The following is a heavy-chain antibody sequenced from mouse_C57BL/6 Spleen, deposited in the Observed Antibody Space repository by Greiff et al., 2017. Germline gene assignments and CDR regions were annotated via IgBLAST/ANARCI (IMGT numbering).Heavy chain of an antibody. J-gene: IGHJ2*01. Sequence: QVQLQQSGAELVRPGASVTLSCKASGYTFTDYEMHWVKQTPVHGLEWIGAIDPETGGTAYNQKFKGKAILTADKSSSTAYMELRSLTSEDSAVXYCTKSMFTFDDWGAGTTLTVSS. CDR3: TKSMFTFDD. CDR1: GYTFTDYE. V-gene: IGHV1-15*01. CDR2: IDPETGGT. D-gene: IGHD2-2*01.